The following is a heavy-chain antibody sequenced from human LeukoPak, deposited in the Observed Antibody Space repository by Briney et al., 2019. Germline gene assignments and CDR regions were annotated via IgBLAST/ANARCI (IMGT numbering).Heavy chain of an antibody. D-gene: IGHD6-13*01. CDR3: ATAGYNTSWYYFDY. J-gene: IGHJ4*02. V-gene: IGHV4-38-2*01. CDR1: GYSISSDYY. CDR2: IYHSGST. Sequence: SETLSLTCAVSGYSISSDYYWGWIRQPPGKGLEWIGSIYHSGSTYYNPSLKSRVTISVDTSKNQFSLKLSSVTAADTAVYYCATAGYNTSWYYFDYWGRGALVTVSS.